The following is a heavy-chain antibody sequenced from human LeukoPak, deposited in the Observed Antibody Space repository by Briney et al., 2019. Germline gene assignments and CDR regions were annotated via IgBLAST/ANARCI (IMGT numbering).Heavy chain of an antibody. V-gene: IGHV4-34*01. D-gene: IGHD1-7*01. CDR2: INDSGRI. CDR3: ARRWNYGRNYYIDV. Sequence: MASETLSLTCAVYGGSFSNYYWSWIRQPPGKGLEWIGEINDSGRINYNPSLMSRVTVSVDTSTHQFSLRLTSVTATDTAVYYCARRWNYGRNYYIDVWGKGATVSVSS. J-gene: IGHJ6*03. CDR1: GGSFSNYY.